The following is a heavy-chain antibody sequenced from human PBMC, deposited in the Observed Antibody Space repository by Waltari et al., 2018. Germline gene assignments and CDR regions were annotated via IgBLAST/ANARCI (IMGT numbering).Heavy chain of an antibody. J-gene: IGHJ4*02. D-gene: IGHD3-16*02. CDR2: INHSGST. V-gene: IGHV4-34*01. CDR1: GGSFSGYY. CDR3: ARGEPTYDYIWGSYRPFDY. Sequence: QVQIQQWGAGLLKPSETLSLTCAVYGGSFSGYYWSWIRQPPGKGLEWIGEINHSGSTNYNPSLKSRVTISVDTSKNQFSLKLSSVTAADTAVYYCARGEPTYDYIWGSYRPFDYWGQGTLVTVSS.